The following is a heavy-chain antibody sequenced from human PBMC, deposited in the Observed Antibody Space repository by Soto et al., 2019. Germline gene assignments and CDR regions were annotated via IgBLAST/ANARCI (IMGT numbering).Heavy chain of an antibody. CDR1: GFTFTSSA. D-gene: IGHD3-22*01. CDR3: AAQPSDSSGYYGPYYFDY. V-gene: IGHV1-58*01. J-gene: IGHJ4*02. CDR2: IVVCSGNT. Sequence: GASVKVSCKASGFTFTSSAVQCVRQARGQVLEWIGWIVVCSGNTNYAQKFQERVTITRDMSTSTAYMELSSLRSEDTAVYYCAAQPSDSSGYYGPYYFDYWGQGTLVTVSS.